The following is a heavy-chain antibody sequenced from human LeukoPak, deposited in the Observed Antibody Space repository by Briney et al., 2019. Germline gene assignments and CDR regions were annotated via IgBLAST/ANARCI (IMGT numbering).Heavy chain of an antibody. CDR2: INHSGIT. J-gene: IGHJ4*02. Sequence: SETLSLTCTVSGGSISSSSYYWGWIRQPPGKGLEWIGEINHSGITNYNPSLKSPVTISVDTSKNQFSLKLSSVTAADTAVYYCARRVLRYFDIDYWGQGTLVTVSS. CDR3: ARRVLRYFDIDY. CDR1: GGSISSSSYY. D-gene: IGHD3-9*01. V-gene: IGHV4-39*07.